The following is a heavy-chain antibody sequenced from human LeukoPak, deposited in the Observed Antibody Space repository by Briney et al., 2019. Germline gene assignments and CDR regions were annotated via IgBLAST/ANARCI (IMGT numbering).Heavy chain of an antibody. CDR2: INHSGST. Sequence: SETLSLTCAVYGGSFSVYYWSWIRQPPGKGLEWIGEINHSGSTNYNPSLKSRVTMSVDTSKNQFSLKLSSVTAADTAVYYCARDTPYYYGSGSYWPADYWGQGTLVTVSS. CDR3: ARDTPYYYGSGSYWPADY. D-gene: IGHD3-10*01. CDR1: GGSFSVYY. J-gene: IGHJ4*02. V-gene: IGHV4-34*01.